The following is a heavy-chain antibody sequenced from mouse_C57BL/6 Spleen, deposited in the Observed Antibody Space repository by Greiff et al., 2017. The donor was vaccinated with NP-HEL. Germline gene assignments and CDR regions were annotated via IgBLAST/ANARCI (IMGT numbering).Heavy chain of an antibody. Sequence: VQLQESGAELVRPGASVKLSCKASGYTFTDYYINWVKQRPGQGLEWIARIYPGSGNTYYNEKFKGKATLTAEKSSSTAYMPLSSLTSEDSAVYFCARTYYGSSYSYAMDYWGQGTSVTVSS. CDR1: GYTFTDYY. J-gene: IGHJ4*01. CDR2: IYPGSGNT. D-gene: IGHD1-1*01. CDR3: ARTYYGSSYSYAMDY. V-gene: IGHV1-76*01.